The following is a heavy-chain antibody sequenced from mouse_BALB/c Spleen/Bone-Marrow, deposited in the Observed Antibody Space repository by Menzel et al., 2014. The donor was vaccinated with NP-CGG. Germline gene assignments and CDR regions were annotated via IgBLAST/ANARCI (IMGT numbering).Heavy chain of an antibody. CDR2: INPDSRTI. Sequence: EVKLVESGRGLVQPGGSLKISCAASGFDFSGLWMGWVRLAPGEGLEWIGAINPDSRTINYSPFLKDSFIISRDNAKNPLDLQKSQVRCEDTALYYGRRVGYCVVFCYFGQTTLVTV. V-gene: IGHV4-1*02. CDR1: GFDFSGLW. J-gene: IGHJ3*02. D-gene: IGHD2-3*01. CDR3: RRVGYCVVFCY.